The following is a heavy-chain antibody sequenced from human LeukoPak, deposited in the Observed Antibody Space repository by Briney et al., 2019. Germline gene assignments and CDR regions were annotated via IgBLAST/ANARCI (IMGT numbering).Heavy chain of an antibody. D-gene: IGHD6-13*01. Sequence: ASVKVSCKASGGTFSSYAISWVRQAPGQGLEWMGGIIPIFGTANYAQKFQGRVTITADKSTSTAYMELSSLRSEDTAVYYCARIAAAPGAYYYYYMDVWGKGTTVTVSS. CDR2: IIPIFGTA. J-gene: IGHJ6*03. CDR3: ARIAAAPGAYYYYYMDV. V-gene: IGHV1-69*06. CDR1: GGTFSSYA.